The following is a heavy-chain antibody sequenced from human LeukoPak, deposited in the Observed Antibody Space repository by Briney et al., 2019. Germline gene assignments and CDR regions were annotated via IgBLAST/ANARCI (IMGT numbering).Heavy chain of an antibody. CDR2: FDPEDGET. D-gene: IGHD2-15*01. Sequence: ASVNVSCKVSGYTLTELSMHWVRQAPGKGLGWMGGFDPEDGETIYAQKFQGRVTMTEDTSTDTAYMELSSLRSEDTAVYYCATMSPVCSGGSCCSGVGGMDVWGQGTTVTVSS. CDR3: ATMSPVCSGGSCCSGVGGMDV. J-gene: IGHJ6*02. CDR1: GYTLTELS. V-gene: IGHV1-24*01.